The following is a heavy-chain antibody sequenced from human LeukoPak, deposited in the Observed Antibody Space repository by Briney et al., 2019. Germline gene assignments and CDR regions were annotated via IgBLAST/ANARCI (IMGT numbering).Heavy chain of an antibody. CDR3: ARGGYGDYRGYFDY. Sequence: SETLSLTCTVSGGSISSYYWNWIRQPPGKGLEWIGYIYYSGSTNYNPSLKSRVTISVDTSKNQFSLKLSSVTAADTAVYYCARGGYGDYRGYFDYWGQGTLVTVSS. D-gene: IGHD4-17*01. J-gene: IGHJ4*02. CDR1: GGSISSYY. V-gene: IGHV4-59*01. CDR2: IYYSGST.